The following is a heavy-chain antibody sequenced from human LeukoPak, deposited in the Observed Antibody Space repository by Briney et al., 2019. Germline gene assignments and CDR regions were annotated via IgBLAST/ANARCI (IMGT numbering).Heavy chain of an antibody. CDR1: GFTFRRYW. CDR3: ARDLSSATIGLDAFDI. CDR2: ISSSSSYT. V-gene: IGHV3-11*06. J-gene: IGHJ3*02. D-gene: IGHD5-12*01. Sequence: PGGSLRLSCAASGFTFRRYWMSWVRQAPGKGLEWVSYISSSSSYTNYADSVKGRFTISRDNAKNSLYLQMNSLRAEDTAVYYCARDLSSATIGLDAFDIWGQGTMVTVSS.